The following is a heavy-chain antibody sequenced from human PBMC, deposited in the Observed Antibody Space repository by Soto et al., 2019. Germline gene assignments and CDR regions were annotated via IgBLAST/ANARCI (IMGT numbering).Heavy chain of an antibody. J-gene: IGHJ6*02. CDR3: ARHGGGRAAGAYDYYGMDV. D-gene: IGHD6-25*01. CDR2: IYYSGST. CDR1: GGSISSYY. V-gene: IGHV4-59*08. Sequence: QVQLQESGPGLVKPSETLSLTCTVSGGSISSYYWSWIRQPPGKGLEWIGYIYYSGSTNYNPSLNGRLTISVDTSNNQFSRKMSYVTAADTGVYYCARHGGGRAAGAYDYYGMDVWGQGTTVTVSS.